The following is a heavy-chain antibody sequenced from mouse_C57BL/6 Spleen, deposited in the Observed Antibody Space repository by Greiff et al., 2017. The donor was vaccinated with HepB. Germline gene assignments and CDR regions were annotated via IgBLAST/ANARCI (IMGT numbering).Heavy chain of an antibody. J-gene: IGHJ2*01. CDR1: GFTFSSYA. CDR2: ISDGGSYT. V-gene: IGHV5-4*01. D-gene: IGHD1-1*01. Sequence: EVMLVESGGGLVKPGGSLKLSCAASGFTFSSYAMSWVRQTPEKRLEWVATISDGGSYTYYPDNVKGRFTISRDNAKNNLYLQMSHLKSEDTAMYSCARENYGSSPYFDYWGQGTTLTVSS. CDR3: ARENYGSSPYFDY.